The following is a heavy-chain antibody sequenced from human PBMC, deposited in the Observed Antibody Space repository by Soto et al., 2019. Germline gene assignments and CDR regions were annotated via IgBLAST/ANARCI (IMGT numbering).Heavy chain of an antibody. J-gene: IGHJ6*02. CDR2: IYHSGSA. CDR3: ARLNGYCISTNCHGYYGMDV. D-gene: IGHD2-2*03. Sequence: PSETLSLTCTVSGDSITNENWWSWVRQPQGKGLEWIGEIYHSGSANYNPSLLSRVTISVDTSKNEFSLRLGSVTAADTAVYYCARLNGYCISTNCHGYYGMDVWGQGTTVTVSS. V-gene: IGHV4-4*02. CDR1: GDSITNENW.